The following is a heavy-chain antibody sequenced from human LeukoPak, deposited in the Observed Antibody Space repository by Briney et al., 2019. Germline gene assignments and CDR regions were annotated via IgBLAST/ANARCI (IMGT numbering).Heavy chain of an antibody. V-gene: IGHV3-48*04. J-gene: IGHJ4*02. CDR1: GFTFSSYS. CDR3: ARETSGTTMFNYFDY. D-gene: IGHD1-1*01. CDR2: ISSSSSTI. Sequence: GGSLRLSCAASGFTFSSYSMNWVRQAPGKGLEWVSYISSSSSTIYYADSVKGRFTISRDNAKNSLYLQMNSLRAEDTAVYYRARETSGTTMFNYFDYWGQGTLVTVSS.